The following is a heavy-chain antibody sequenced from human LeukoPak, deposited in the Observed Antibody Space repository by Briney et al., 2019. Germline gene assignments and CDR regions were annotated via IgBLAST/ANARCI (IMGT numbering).Heavy chain of an antibody. CDR2: ISYDGSNK. V-gene: IGHV3-30*18. J-gene: IGHJ4*02. CDR3: ANGGEPSEWYFDY. D-gene: IGHD3-3*01. CDR1: GFTFSSYG. Sequence: PGRSLRLSCAASGFTFSSYGMHWVRQAPGKGLEWVAVISYDGSNKYYADSVKGRFTISRDNSKNTLYLQMNSLRAEDTAVYYCANGGEPSEWYFDYWGQGTLVTVSS.